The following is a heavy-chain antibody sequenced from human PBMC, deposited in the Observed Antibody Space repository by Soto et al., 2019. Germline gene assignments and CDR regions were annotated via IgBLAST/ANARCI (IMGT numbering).Heavy chain of an antibody. Sequence: PSETLSLTCAVSGGSISSSNWWSWVRQPPGKGLEWIGEIYHSGSTNYNPSLKSRVTISVDKSKNQLSLKLSSVTAADTAVYYCARPXYDFWSGPYSYYYGMDVWGQGTTVTVSS. CDR1: GGSISSSNW. CDR3: ARPXYDFWSGPYSYYYGMDV. D-gene: IGHD3-3*01. J-gene: IGHJ6*02. V-gene: IGHV4-4*02. CDR2: IYHSGST.